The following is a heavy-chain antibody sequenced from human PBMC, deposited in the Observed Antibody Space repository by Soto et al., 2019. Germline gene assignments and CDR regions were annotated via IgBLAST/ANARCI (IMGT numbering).Heavy chain of an antibody. CDR2: IYQTGST. Sequence: QGELQESGPGLVKPSRTLSLTCAVPSGYISSYLYSTWVSQSPVKGLEWIGEIYQTGSTNYNPSLRTRVTGSVDDSENQFYLRLSPVTAADTAVYFCARGVQPLKRSPIYYYYMDVWGTGIAVTVSS. CDR3: ARGVQPLKRSPIYYYYMDV. J-gene: IGHJ6*03. CDR1: SGYISSYLY. D-gene: IGHD1-26*01. V-gene: IGHV4-4*02.